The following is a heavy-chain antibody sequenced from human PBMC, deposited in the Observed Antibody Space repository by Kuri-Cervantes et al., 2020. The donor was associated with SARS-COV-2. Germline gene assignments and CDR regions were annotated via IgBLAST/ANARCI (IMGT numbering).Heavy chain of an antibody. J-gene: IGHJ6*03. V-gene: IGHV1-8*02. CDR2: MNPNSGNT. CDR1: XXXXXSYA. D-gene: IGHD6-6*01. Sequence: XSVXXXXXASXXXXXSYAISWVRHAPGQGLKWMGWMNPNSGNTGYAQKFQGRVTMTRNTSISTAYMELSSLRSEDTAVYYCARWEEYSSSFGHYYYYMDVWGKGTTVTVSS. CDR3: ARWEEYSSSFGHYYYYMDV.